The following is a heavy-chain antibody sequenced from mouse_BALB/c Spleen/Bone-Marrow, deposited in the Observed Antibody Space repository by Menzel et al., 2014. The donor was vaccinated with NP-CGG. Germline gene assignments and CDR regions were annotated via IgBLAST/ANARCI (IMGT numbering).Heavy chain of an antibody. D-gene: IGHD2-10*02. J-gene: IGHJ2*01. V-gene: IGHV1-5*01. CDR3: TRGEYGPLGGFDY. CDR2: IYPGNSDT. CDR1: GYSFTSCW. Sequence: VQLQQSGTVLARPGASVKMSCKASGYSFTSCWMHWVKQRPGQGLEWIGAIYPGNSDTSYNQKFKGKAKLTAVTSASTAYMELSSLTNEDSAVYYCTRGEYGPLGGFDYWGQGTTLTVSS.